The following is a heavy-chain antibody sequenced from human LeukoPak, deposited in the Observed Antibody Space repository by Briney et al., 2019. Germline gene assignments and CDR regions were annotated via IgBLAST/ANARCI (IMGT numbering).Heavy chain of an antibody. Sequence: SQTLSLTCTVSGGSISSGDYYWSWIRQPPGKGLEWIGYICYSGSTYYNPSLKSRVTISVDTSKNQFSLKLSSVTAADTAVYYCAREVRGYSYGYFDYWGQGTLVTVSS. CDR2: ICYSGST. V-gene: IGHV4-30-4*01. J-gene: IGHJ4*02. CDR3: AREVRGYSYGYFDY. CDR1: GGSISSGDYY. D-gene: IGHD5-18*01.